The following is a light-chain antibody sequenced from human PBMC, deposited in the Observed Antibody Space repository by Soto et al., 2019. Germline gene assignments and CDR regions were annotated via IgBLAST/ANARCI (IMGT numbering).Light chain of an antibody. CDR1: SSDVGGSNY. J-gene: IGLJ2*01. Sequence: QSALTQPASVSGSPGQSITISCTGTSSDVGGSNYVSWYQQHPGKAPKLMIYDVHNRPSGISNRFSGSKSGNTASLTISGLQAEDEADYYCSSYISGSTLVFGGGTKLTVL. V-gene: IGLV2-14*01. CDR2: DVH. CDR3: SSYISGSTLV.